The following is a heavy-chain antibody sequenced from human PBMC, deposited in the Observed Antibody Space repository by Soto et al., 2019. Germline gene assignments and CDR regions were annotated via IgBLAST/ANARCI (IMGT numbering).Heavy chain of an antibody. Sequence: APVKPCSKASGYAITSHARCCVRHATGQRLQWMGWINAGAGNTKYSQEFQGRVTITRDTSANTAYMELNSLTSEDTAVYSCAKSGASSPGNWFDSWGQGTLVTVSS. CDR1: GYAITSHA. CDR3: AKSGASSPGNWFDS. D-gene: IGHD6-13*01. V-gene: IGHV1-3*01. CDR2: INAGAGNT. J-gene: IGHJ5*01.